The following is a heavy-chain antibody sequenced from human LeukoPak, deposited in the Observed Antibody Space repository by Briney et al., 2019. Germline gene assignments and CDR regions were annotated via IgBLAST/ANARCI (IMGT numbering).Heavy chain of an antibody. Sequence: SETLSLTCTVSGGSVSSGSYYWSWIRQPPGKGLEWIGYIYYSGSTNYNPSLKSRVTISVDTSKNQFSLKLSSVTAADTAVYYCARVPPPAWKSPLAFDIWGQGTMVTVSS. V-gene: IGHV4-61*01. D-gene: IGHD1-1*01. J-gene: IGHJ3*02. CDR3: ARVPPPAWKSPLAFDI. CDR1: GGSVSSGSYY. CDR2: IYYSGST.